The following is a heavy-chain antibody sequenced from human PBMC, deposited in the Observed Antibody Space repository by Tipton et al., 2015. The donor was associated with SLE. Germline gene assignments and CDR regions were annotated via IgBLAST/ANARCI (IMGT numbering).Heavy chain of an antibody. V-gene: IGHV4-39*07. CDR3: ARDPYDSWSDYQATFDY. Sequence: LRLSCTVSGGSISSSSYYWGWIRQPPGKGLEWIGSIYYSGSTYYNPSLKSRVTMSVDTSKNQFSLKLTSVTAADTAVYYCARDPYDSWSDYQATFDYWGQGTLVTVSP. CDR1: GGSISSSSYY. CDR2: IYYSGST. J-gene: IGHJ4*02. D-gene: IGHD3-3*01.